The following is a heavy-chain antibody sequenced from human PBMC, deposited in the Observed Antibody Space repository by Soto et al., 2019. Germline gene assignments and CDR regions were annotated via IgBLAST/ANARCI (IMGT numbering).Heavy chain of an antibody. D-gene: IGHD6-19*01. CDR1: GFTFSSYA. Sequence: QVQLVESGGGVVQPGRSLRLSCAASGFTFSSYAMHWVRQAPGKGLEWVAVISYDGSNKYYADSVKGRFTISRDNSKNTPSLKMNSLRAEDKAVYYCARDFSVAGTSGMDVWGQGTTVTVSS. CDR3: ARDFSVAGTSGMDV. CDR2: ISYDGSNK. V-gene: IGHV3-30-3*01. J-gene: IGHJ6*02.